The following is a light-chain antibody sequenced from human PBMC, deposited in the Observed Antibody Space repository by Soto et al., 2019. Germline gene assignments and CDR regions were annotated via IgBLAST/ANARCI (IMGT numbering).Light chain of an antibody. CDR2: GAS. J-gene: IGKJ1*01. CDR1: QSVSSSY. V-gene: IGKV3-20*01. CDR3: QHYGTSRT. Sequence: EIVLTQSPGTLSLSPGERATLSCRASQSVSSSYLTWYQQKPGQAPRILIYGASSMATGIPDRFSGSGSGTDFNLTISRLEPEDFAVYYCQHYGTSRTFGRGTKVEIK.